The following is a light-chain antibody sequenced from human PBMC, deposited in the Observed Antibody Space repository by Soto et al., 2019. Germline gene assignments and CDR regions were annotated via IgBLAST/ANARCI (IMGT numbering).Light chain of an antibody. J-gene: IGLJ1*01. CDR1: SSDVGSYDH. CDR2: EVS. CDR3: CSYAGSSTAYV. Sequence: QSVLTQPASVSGSPGQSIAISCTGTSSDVGSYDHVSWYQQHPDKAPKLMIYEVSKRPSGVSNRFSGSKSGNTASLTISGLQAEDEADYYCCSYAGSSTAYVFGTGTKVTVL. V-gene: IGLV2-23*02.